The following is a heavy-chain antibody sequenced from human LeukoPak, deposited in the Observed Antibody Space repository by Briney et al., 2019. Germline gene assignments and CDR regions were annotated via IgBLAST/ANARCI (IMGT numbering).Heavy chain of an antibody. J-gene: IGHJ5*02. V-gene: IGHV3-23*01. Sequence: HPGGTLRLSCAASGFIFSSHGMNWVRQAPGKGLEWVSLISGTGGSTYYADSVKGRFTISRDNSKNTLYLQMNSLRAEDTAVYYCAKDYEPLVGVHRWGDWFDPWGQGTLVTVSS. D-gene: IGHD1-26*01. CDR2: ISGTGGST. CDR3: AKDYEPLVGVHRWGDWFDP. CDR1: GFIFSSHG.